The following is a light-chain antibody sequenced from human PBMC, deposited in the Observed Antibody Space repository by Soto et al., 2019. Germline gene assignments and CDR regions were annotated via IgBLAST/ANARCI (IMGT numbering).Light chain of an antibody. CDR1: QSVSNNF. CDR2: GTS. V-gene: IGKV3-20*01. J-gene: IGKJ5*01. Sequence: EIILTQSPGTLSLSPGARATLSCRASQSVSNNFLAWYQQKPGQAPRLLIYGTSNRATGTPDRFSGSGSGTDFTLTISRLEPEDFAVYYCQQYGSPPITFGQGTRLEIK. CDR3: QQYGSPPIT.